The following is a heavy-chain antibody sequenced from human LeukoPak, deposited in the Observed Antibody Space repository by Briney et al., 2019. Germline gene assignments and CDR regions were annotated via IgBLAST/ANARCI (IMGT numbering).Heavy chain of an antibody. CDR3: ARDDPIAVAVDYYYYGMDV. D-gene: IGHD6-19*01. CDR2: ISAYNGNT. Sequence: ASVTVSCKASGYTFTSYGISWVRQAPGQGLEWMGWISAYNGNTNYAQKLQGRVTMTTDTSTSTAYMELRSLRSDDTAVYYCARDDPIAVAVDYYYYGMDVWGQGTTVTVSS. CDR1: GYTFTSYG. J-gene: IGHJ6*02. V-gene: IGHV1-18*01.